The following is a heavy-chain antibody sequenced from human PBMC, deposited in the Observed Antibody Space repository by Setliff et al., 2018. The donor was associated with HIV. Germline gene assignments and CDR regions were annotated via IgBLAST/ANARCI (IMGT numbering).Heavy chain of an antibody. CDR1: GYTFSTYS. CDR2: ISPYNGNT. Sequence: ASVKVSCRASGYTFSTYSFSWVRQAPGQGLEWLGWISPYNGNTKYAEKFQGRVTMTTDTSTSTAYMDLRSLRSDDTAVYFCVREGGAIFGVVIEGPAFDIWGQGTMVTVSS. D-gene: IGHD3-3*01. J-gene: IGHJ3*02. CDR3: VREGGAIFGVVIEGPAFDI. V-gene: IGHV1-18*01.